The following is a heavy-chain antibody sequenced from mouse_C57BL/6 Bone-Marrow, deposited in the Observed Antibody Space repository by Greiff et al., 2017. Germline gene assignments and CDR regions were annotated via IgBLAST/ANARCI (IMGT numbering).Heavy chain of an antibody. CDR3: ARDGSSPYYFDY. D-gene: IGHD1-1*01. CDR1: GYSFTGYY. CDR2: LNPSTGGT. J-gene: IGHJ2*01. V-gene: IGHV1-42*01. Sequence: VQLQQSGPELVKPGASVKISCKASGYSFTGYYMNWVKQSPEKSLEWIGELNPSTGGTTYNQKFKAKATLTVDKSSSTAYMQLKSLTSEDSAVYYCARDGSSPYYFDYWGQGTTLTVSS.